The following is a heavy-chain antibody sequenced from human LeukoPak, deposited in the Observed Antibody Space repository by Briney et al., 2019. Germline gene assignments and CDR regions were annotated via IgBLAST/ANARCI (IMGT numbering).Heavy chain of an antibody. V-gene: IGHV3-21*01. CDR3: AREDWPPYCSGGSCYSRYFDL. D-gene: IGHD2-15*01. CDR2: ISSSSSYI. J-gene: IGHJ2*01. CDR1: GFTFSENH. Sequence: GGSLRLSCAASGFTFSENHMNWVRQAPGKGLEWVSSISSSSSYIYYADSVKGRFTISRDDAKNSLYLQMNSLRAEDTAVYYCAREDWPPYCSGGSCYSRYFDLWGRGTLVTVSS.